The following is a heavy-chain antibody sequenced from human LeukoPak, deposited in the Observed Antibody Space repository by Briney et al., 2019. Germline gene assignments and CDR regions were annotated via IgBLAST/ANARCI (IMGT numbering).Heavy chain of an antibody. CDR3: ARLCGGDCYSLFDY. D-gene: IGHD2-21*01. J-gene: IGHJ4*02. CDR1: GGSISSSSYY. Sequence: PSETLSLTCTVSGGSISSSSYYWGWIRQPPGKGLEWIGSIYYSGSTYYNPSLKSRVTISVDTSKNQFSLKLSSVTAADTAVYYWARLCGGDCYSLFDYWGQGTLVTVSS. CDR2: IYYSGST. V-gene: IGHV4-39*01.